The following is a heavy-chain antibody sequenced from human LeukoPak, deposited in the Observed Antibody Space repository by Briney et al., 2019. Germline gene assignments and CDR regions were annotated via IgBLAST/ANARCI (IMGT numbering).Heavy chain of an antibody. J-gene: IGHJ4*02. CDR2: ISSNGGST. D-gene: IGHD3-10*01. CDR1: GFTFSRYA. CDR3: VKSGSYYNEPYYFDY. V-gene: IGHV3-64D*06. Sequence: VQPGGPLRLSCSASGFTFSRYAMHWVRQAPGKGLEYVSGISSNGGSTYYADSVKGRFTISRDNSKNTLYLQMSSLRAEDTAVYYCVKSGSYYNEPYYFDYWGQGTLVTVSS.